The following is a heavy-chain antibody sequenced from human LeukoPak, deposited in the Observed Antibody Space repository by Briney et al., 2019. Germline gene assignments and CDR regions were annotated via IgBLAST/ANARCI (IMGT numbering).Heavy chain of an antibody. Sequence: PGGSLRLSCAASGFTFSSFSMNWVRQAPGKGLEWISHISRGSNIIDYADSVKGRFTISRDDAKNSLYLQMNDLRAEDTAVYYCARDQSYAFDFWGQGTLVTVSS. D-gene: IGHD1-26*01. V-gene: IGHV3-48*01. CDR2: ISRGSNII. J-gene: IGHJ4*02. CDR3: ARDQSYAFDF. CDR1: GFTFSSFS.